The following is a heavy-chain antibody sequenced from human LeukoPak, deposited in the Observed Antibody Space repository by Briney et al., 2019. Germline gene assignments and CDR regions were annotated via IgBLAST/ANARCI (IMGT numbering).Heavy chain of an antibody. V-gene: IGHV4-4*07. CDR1: GGSISGYY. CDR2: IYTSGST. J-gene: IGHJ5*02. Sequence: SETLSLTCTVSGGSISGYYWSWIRQPAGKGLEWIGRIYTSGSTDYNPSLKSRVTRSVDTSKNQFSLKLSSVTAADTAVYYCARSVAVAGTYNWFDPWGQGTLVTVSS. D-gene: IGHD6-19*01. CDR3: ARSVAVAGTYNWFDP.